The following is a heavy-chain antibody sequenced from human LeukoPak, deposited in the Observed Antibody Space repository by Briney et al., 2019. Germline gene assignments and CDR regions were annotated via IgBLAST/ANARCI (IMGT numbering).Heavy chain of an antibody. V-gene: IGHV3-15*01. D-gene: IGHD1-26*01. CDR1: GFTFSNAW. CDR3: TSPSGGSRGVPFDY. Sequence: PGGSLRLSCAASGFTFSNAWMTWVRQAPGKGLEWVGRIKSKTDDGTTDYAAPVKGRFTISRDDSKNTLYLQMNSLKTEDTAVYFCTSPSGGSRGVPFDYWGQGTLVTVSS. CDR2: IKSKTDDGTT. J-gene: IGHJ4*02.